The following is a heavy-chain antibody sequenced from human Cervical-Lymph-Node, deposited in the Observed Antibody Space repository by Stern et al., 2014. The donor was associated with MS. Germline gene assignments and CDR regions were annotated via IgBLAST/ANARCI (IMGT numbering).Heavy chain of an antibody. D-gene: IGHD1-26*01. CDR3: VIDLRGYYNM. CDR1: GFRFSAYS. J-gene: IGHJ4*02. CDR2: SISYIPYK. Sequence: EVQLVGSGGGLVKPGGSLRLCCEASGFRFSAYSMAWVRQAPGKGLEWIVSSISYIPYKDHSKSVKGRFTLFRDNANNSLFLQMNSLRAEDTAVYYCVIDLRGYYNMWGQGTLVTVSS. V-gene: IGHV3-21*03.